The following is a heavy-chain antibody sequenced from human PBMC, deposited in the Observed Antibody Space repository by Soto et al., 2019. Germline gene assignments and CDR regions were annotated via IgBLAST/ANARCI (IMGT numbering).Heavy chain of an antibody. V-gene: IGHV4-34*01. D-gene: IGHD1-20*01. J-gene: IGHJ3*02. Sequence: QVQLQQWGAGLLKPSETLSLTCAVYGGSFSGHYWSWIRQPPGKGLEWIGEINLFGSSNYNPSLKSLLNLSMDMSTSKFSLKLSSVTAADTAVYYCARVGGLGIIATSDEALDIWGQGTTVTVSS. CDR1: GGSFSGHY. CDR3: ARVGGLGIIATSDEALDI. CDR2: INLFGSS.